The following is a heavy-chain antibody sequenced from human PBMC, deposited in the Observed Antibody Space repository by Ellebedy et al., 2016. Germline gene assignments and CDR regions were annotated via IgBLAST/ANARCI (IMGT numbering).Heavy chain of an antibody. CDR1: GYTFTTYA. V-gene: IGHV1-8*02. CDR2: MNPNSGNT. D-gene: IGHD5-18*01. Sequence: ASVKVSCKASGYTFTTYAIHWVRQAPGQRLEWMGWMNPNSGNTGYAQKFQGRVTMTRNTSISTAYMELSSLRSEDTAVYYCARGGYSYGSGDFDYWGQGTLVTVSS. J-gene: IGHJ4*02. CDR3: ARGGYSYGSGDFDY.